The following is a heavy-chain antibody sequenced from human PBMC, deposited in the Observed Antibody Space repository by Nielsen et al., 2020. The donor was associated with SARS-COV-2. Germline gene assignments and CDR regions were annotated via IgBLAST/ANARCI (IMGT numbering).Heavy chain of an antibody. Sequence: SVTVSCKSSGDTFSSYAISWVRQAPGQGLEWMGRIIPILGIANYAQKFQGRVTITADESTSTAYMELSSLRSEDTAVYYCARVGIAAASTLISNGDYYYYGMDVWGQGTTVTVSS. D-gene: IGHD6-13*01. J-gene: IGHJ6*02. V-gene: IGHV1-69*04. CDR1: GDTFSSYA. CDR2: IIPILGIA. CDR3: ARVGIAAASTLISNGDYYYYGMDV.